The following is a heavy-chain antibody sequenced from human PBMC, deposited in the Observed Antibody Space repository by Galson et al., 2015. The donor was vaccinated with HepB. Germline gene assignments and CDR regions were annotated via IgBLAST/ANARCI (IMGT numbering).Heavy chain of an antibody. CDR1: GYRFTTNW. D-gene: IGHD5-18*01. CDR2: IYPGVSDI. CDR3: ARGGPYSFFY. V-gene: IGHV5-51*01. J-gene: IGHJ4*02. Sequence: QSGAEVKKPGESLRISCKTSGYRFTTNWIGWVRQMPGKGLEWMGLIYPGVSDIRYSPSFQGQVTISADKSITTAYLQWNTLKASDTAMYYCARGGPYSFFYWGQGTQVTVSS.